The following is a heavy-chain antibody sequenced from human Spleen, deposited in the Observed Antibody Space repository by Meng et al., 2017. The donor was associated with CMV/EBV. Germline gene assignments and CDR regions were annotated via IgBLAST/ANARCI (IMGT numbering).Heavy chain of an antibody. V-gene: IGHV3-21*06. CDR1: GFTFRNYN. J-gene: IGHJ3*02. CDR2: ISSGSSYI. Sequence: GGPLRLSCAASGFTFRNYNMNWVRQAPGKGLEWVSSISSGSSYIYYADSVKGRFTISGDNAKNSLYLQMNSLRAEDTAVYYCARDPFIKAFDIWGQGTMVTVSS. CDR3: ARDPFIKAFDI.